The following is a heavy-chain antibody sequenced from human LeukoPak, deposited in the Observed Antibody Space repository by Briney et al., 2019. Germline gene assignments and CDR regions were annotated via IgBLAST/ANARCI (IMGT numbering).Heavy chain of an antibody. V-gene: IGHV4-34*01. CDR1: GGSFSGYY. CDR2: INHSGST. Sequence: SETLSLTCAVYGGSFSGYYWSWIRQPPGKGLEWIGEINHSGSTNYNPSLKSRVTISVDTSKNQFSLKLSSVTAADTAVYYCARGPNVVVRYFDWLLSPPSRDVWGKGSTVTVSS. D-gene: IGHD3-9*01. J-gene: IGHJ6*04. CDR3: ARGPNVVVRYFDWLLSPPSRDV.